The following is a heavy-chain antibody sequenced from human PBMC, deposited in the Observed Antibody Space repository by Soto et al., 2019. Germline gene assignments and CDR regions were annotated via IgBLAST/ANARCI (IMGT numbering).Heavy chain of an antibody. CDR2: IYHSGST. CDR1: GGSISSGGYS. V-gene: IGHV4-30-2*01. Sequence: QLQLQESGSGLVKPSQTLSLTCAVSGGSISSGGYSWSWIRQPPGKGLEWIGYIYHSGSTYYNPSLKSRVTLSVDRSKNQFSLKLRSVTAADTAVYYCARGVAVVVTAYFDYWGQGTLVTVSS. J-gene: IGHJ4*02. CDR3: ARGVAVVVTAYFDY. D-gene: IGHD2-21*02.